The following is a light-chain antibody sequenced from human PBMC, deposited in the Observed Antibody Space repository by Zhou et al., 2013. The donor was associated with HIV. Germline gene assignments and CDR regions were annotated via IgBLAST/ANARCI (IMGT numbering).Light chain of an antibody. CDR2: GAS. V-gene: IGKV3-20*01. Sequence: EIVLTQSPGTLSLSPGVRAILSCRASQTVSASFLAWYRQTPGQAPRLLIYGASTRATGIPDRFSGSGSGTDFTLTISRLEPEDFAVYYCQQYGSSPRSFGQGTRLEIK. CDR3: QQYGSSPRS. CDR1: QTVSASF. J-gene: IGKJ5*01.